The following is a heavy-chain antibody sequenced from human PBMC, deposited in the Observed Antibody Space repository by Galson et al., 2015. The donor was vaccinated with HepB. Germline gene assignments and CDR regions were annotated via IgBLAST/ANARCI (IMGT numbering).Heavy chain of an antibody. V-gene: IGHV1-18*01. CDR3: ARDLLGGQQWLSDAFDI. CDR2: ISAYNGNT. Sequence: SVKVSCKASGYTFTSYGISWVRQAPGQGLEWMGWISAYNGNTNYAQKLQGRVTMTTDTSTSTAYMELRSLRSDDTAVYYCARDLLGGQQWLSDAFDIWGQGTMVTVSS. J-gene: IGHJ3*02. CDR1: GYTFTSYG. D-gene: IGHD6-19*01.